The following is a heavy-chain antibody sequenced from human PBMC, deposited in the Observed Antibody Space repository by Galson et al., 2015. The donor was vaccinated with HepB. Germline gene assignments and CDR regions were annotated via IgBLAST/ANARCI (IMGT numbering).Heavy chain of an antibody. V-gene: IGHV5-51*03. CDR2: IFPGDSDS. D-gene: IGHD3-22*01. CDR1: GFDFPTHW. Sequence: QSGAEVKKPGDSLKISCKTSGFDFPTHWIAWVRQRPGKGLEWMGIIFPGDSDSIYSPSFEGQVTMSVDKSISTAYLHWGSLKASDTAVYYCARPQPTVVSPTDTLDVWVQVTMVIVSS. CDR3: ARPQPTVVSPTDTLDV. J-gene: IGHJ3*01.